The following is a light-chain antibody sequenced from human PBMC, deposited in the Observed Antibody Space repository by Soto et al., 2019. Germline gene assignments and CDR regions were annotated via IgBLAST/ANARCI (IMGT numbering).Light chain of an antibody. V-gene: IGKV1-39*01. Sequence: DIQMTQSPSSLSASVGDRVAITCRASQTISTFLNWYQQKPGKAPDLLIYAASSLETGVPSRFGGSGSGTDFTLTISSLQPEDFATYYCQQSYSTPPTFGQGTKLDIK. J-gene: IGKJ2*01. CDR1: QTISTF. CDR2: AAS. CDR3: QQSYSTPPT.